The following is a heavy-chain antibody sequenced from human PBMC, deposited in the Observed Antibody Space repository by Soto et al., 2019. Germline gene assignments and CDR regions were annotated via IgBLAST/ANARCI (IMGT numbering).Heavy chain of an antibody. Sequence: RSLTCTVSGDSMSKYYWSWIRQPAGKGLEWIGRIYTSGSTNYNPSLKSRVNMSIDTSNNHFSLNLKSVTAADAAVYYCARTVGAAYYFDFWGQGALVTVSS. CDR1: GDSMSKYY. D-gene: IGHD1-26*01. V-gene: IGHV4-4*07. CDR3: ARTVGAAYYFDF. CDR2: IYTSGST. J-gene: IGHJ4*02.